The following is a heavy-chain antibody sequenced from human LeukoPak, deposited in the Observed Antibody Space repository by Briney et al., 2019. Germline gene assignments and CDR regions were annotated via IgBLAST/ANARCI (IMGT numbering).Heavy chain of an antibody. CDR1: GGSISSGGYS. J-gene: IGHJ4*02. CDR3: ARHHPLGSQLLWFGELFGDFDY. CDR2: IYHSGST. D-gene: IGHD3-10*01. V-gene: IGHV4-30-2*01. Sequence: PSQTLSLTCAVSGGSISSGGYSWSWIRQPPGKGLEWIGYIYHSGSTYYNPSLKSRVTISVDRSKNQFSLKLSSVTAADTAVYYCARHHPLGSQLLWFGELFGDFDYWGQGTLVTVSS.